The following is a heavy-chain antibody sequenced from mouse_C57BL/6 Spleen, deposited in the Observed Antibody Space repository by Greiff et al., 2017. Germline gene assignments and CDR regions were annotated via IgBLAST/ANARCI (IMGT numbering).Heavy chain of an antibody. Sequence: VHLVESGAELVRPGASVTLSCKASGYTFTDYEMHWVKQTPVHGLEWIGAIDPETGGTAYNKKFTGKAILTADKSSSTAYMELRSLTSEDSAVYYCTRAKTAQASWFAYWGQGTLVTVSA. V-gene: IGHV1-15*01. CDR1: GYTFTDYE. D-gene: IGHD3-2*02. CDR2: IDPETGGT. J-gene: IGHJ3*01. CDR3: TRAKTAQASWFAY.